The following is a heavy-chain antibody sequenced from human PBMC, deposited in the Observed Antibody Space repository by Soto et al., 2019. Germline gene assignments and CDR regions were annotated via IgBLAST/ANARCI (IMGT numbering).Heavy chain of an antibody. CDR3: AVVVAATIP. Sequence: QVQLVESGGGVVQPGRSLRLSCAASGFTFSSYGMHWVRQAPGKGLEWVAVISYDGSNKYYADSVKGRFTIFRDNSKNTVYLQMNSLRAEDTAVYYCAVVVAATIPWGQGTLVTVSS. V-gene: IGHV3-30*03. CDR1: GFTFSSYG. J-gene: IGHJ5*02. D-gene: IGHD2-15*01. CDR2: ISYDGSNK.